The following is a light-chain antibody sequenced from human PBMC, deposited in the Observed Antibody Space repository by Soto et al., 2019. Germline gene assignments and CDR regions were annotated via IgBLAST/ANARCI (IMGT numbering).Light chain of an antibody. J-gene: IGLJ2*01. CDR2: EVS. CDR3: SSYTSSSTLV. V-gene: IGLV2-14*01. CDR1: SSDLGGYNY. Sequence: LTQPASVSGSPGQSITISCTGTSSDLGGYNYVSWYQQHPGKAPKVMIYEVSNRPSGVSNRFSGSKSGNTASLTISGLQAEDEADYYCSSYTSSSTLVFGGGTKLTVL.